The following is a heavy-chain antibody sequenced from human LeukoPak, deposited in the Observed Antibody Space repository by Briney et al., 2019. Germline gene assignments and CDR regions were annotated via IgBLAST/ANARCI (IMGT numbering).Heavy chain of an antibody. CDR1: GDSISSSSSY. J-gene: IGHJ3*02. Sequence: SETPSLTCTVSGDSISSSSSYWGWIRQPPGKGLEWIGTVSYSGSTYYNPSLKSRVIVSVDTSKNQFSLKVRSVTAADTAVYYCARLKWEVLLAPFDIWGQGTMVSVSS. V-gene: IGHV4-39*01. CDR2: VSYSGST. CDR3: ARLKWEVLLAPFDI. D-gene: IGHD1-26*01.